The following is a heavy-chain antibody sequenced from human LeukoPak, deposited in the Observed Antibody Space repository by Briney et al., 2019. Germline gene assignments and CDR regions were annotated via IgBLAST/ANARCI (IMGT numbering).Heavy chain of an antibody. Sequence: GGSLRLSCAASGFTFSSYSMNWVRQAPGKGLEWVSCISTSSRNIFQADSVKGRFTISRDNAKNSLYLQMNSLRAEDTAVYYCAREKETHGLTDYWGQGTLVTVSS. D-gene: IGHD3-9*01. CDR3: AREKETHGLTDY. J-gene: IGHJ4*02. CDR1: GFTFSSYS. V-gene: IGHV3-21*01. CDR2: ISTSSRNI.